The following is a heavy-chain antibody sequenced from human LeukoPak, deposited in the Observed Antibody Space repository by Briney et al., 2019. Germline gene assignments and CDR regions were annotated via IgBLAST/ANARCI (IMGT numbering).Heavy chain of an antibody. CDR2: IIPIFGTA. CDR3: ARDWSGSGSYYSPYYYYYYMDV. D-gene: IGHD3-10*01. V-gene: IGHV1-69*05. CDR1: VGTFSSYA. Sequence: SVKVSCKASVGTFSSYAISWVRQAPGQGLEWMGRIIPIFGTANYAQKFQGRVTITTDESTSTAYMELSSLRSENTAVYYCARDWSGSGSYYSPYYYYYYMDVWGKGTTVTVSS. J-gene: IGHJ6*03.